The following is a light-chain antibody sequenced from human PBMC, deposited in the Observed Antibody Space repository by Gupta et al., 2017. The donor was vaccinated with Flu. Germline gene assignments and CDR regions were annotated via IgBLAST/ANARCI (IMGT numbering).Light chain of an antibody. Sequence: QVALTQAPSASASPGASVRLTCTLSSGYSTYAIAWHQQQPEKGPRFLMKINKDGTHTRGDGIPDRFSGSRSGAEGYLTISSLQSEDEADYYCQTWDTGFWVFGGGTKLTVL. V-gene: IGLV4-69*01. J-gene: IGLJ3*02. CDR2: INKDGTH. CDR1: SGYSTYA. CDR3: QTWDTGFWV.